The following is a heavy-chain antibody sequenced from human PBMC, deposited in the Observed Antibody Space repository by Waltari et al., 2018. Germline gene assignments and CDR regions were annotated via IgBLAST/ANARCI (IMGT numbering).Heavy chain of an antibody. CDR2: IYYSGST. CDR1: GGSISSHY. Sequence: QVQLQESGPGLVKPSETLSLTCTVSGGSISSHYWSWIRQPPGKGLEWIGYIYYSGSTNYNPSLKSRVTISVDTSKNQFSLKLSSVTAADTAVYYCARGATYYDSSGSLHYWGQGTLVTVSS. V-gene: IGHV4-59*11. J-gene: IGHJ4*02. D-gene: IGHD3-22*01. CDR3: ARGATYYDSSGSLHY.